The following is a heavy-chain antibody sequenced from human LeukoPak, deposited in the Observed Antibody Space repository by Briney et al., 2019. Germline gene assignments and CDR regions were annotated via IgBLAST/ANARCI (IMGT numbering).Heavy chain of an antibody. J-gene: IGHJ3*02. CDR1: GFTFSSYA. CDR2: ISGSGGST. CDR3: AKDLDSSGYSDAFDI. D-gene: IGHD3-22*01. V-gene: IGHV3-23*01. Sequence: GGSLRLSCAASGFTFSSYAMSWVRQAPGKGLEWVSVISGSGGSTYYADSVEGRFTISRDNSKNTLYLQMNSMRDEDTAVYYCAKDLDSSGYSDAFDIWGQGTMVTVSS.